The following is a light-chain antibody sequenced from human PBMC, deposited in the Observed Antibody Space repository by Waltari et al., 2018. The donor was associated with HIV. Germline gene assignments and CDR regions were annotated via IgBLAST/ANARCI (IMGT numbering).Light chain of an antibody. Sequence: SSLTPPPSLSSLPAQSITISCTVADSDYVCYYLISWYQQHPGKVPKVILSQVASRASGISHRFAGSKSGNTASLTISGLQTEDEADYYCASYTANDTVMFAGGTKVTVL. V-gene: IGLV2-14*01. CDR3: ASYTANDTVM. CDR1: DSDYVCYYL. J-gene: IGLJ3*02. CDR2: QVA.